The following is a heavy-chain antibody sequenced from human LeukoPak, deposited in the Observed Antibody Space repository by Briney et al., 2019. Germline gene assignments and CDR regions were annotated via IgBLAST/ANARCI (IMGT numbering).Heavy chain of an antibody. J-gene: IGHJ4*02. CDR3: ARGYSRSRGSGSYYNFDY. Sequence: GASVKVSCKASGYTFTSYAMNWVRQAPGQGLEWMGGIIPIFGTANYAQKFQGRVTITADKSTSTAYMELSSLRSEDTAVYYCARGYSRSRGSGSYYNFDYWGQGTLVTVSS. CDR1: GYTFTSYA. CDR2: IIPIFGTA. D-gene: IGHD3-10*01. V-gene: IGHV1-69*06.